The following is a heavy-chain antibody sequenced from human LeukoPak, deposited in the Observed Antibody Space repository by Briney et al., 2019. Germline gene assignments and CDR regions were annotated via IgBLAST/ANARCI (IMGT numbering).Heavy chain of an antibody. J-gene: IGHJ4*02. Sequence: ASVKVSCKASGYTFTSNYIHWVRQAPGQGLEWMGMIYPRDGSTSYAQKFQGRVTVTRDTSTSTVHMELSGLRSEDTAVYYCARDQEAFDYWGQGTLVTVSS. V-gene: IGHV1-46*01. CDR1: GYTFTSNY. CDR3: ARDQEAFDY. CDR2: IYPRDGST.